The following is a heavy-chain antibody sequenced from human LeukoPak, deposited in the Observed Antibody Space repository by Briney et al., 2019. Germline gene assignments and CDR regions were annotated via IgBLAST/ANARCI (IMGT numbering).Heavy chain of an antibody. J-gene: IGHJ4*02. CDR2: MNPNSGYT. V-gene: IGHV1-8*01. Sequence: ASVKVSCKASGYTFTTYDINWVRQATGQGLEWMGWMNPNSGYTGYAQKLQGRVTMTRDTSISTAYMDLSSLKSEDTAVYYCVRVVGAIDYWGQGTLVTVSS. D-gene: IGHD1-26*01. CDR1: GYTFTTYD. CDR3: VRVVGAIDY.